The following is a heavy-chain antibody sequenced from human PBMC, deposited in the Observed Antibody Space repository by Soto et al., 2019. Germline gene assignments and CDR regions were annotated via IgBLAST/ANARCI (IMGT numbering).Heavy chain of an antibody. J-gene: IGHJ2*01. D-gene: IGHD5-12*01. CDR1: GFTFSSYW. CDR2: IKSDGTST. V-gene: IGHV3-74*01. Sequence: EVQLVESGGGLVQPGGSLRLSCAASGFTFSSYWMHWVRQAPGMGLVWVSRIKSDGTSTNYPDSVKGRFTISRDNAKNTVYLQMSSLRVEDTAVYYCARGSHIAFDVWGRGTLVTVSS. CDR3: ARGSHIAFDV.